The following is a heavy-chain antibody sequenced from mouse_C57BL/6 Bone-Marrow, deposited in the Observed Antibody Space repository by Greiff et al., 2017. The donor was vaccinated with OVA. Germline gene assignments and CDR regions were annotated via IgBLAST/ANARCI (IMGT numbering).Heavy chain of an antibody. CDR1: GFNIKDYY. J-gene: IGHJ3*01. Sequence: EVKLEESGAELVKPGASVKLSCTASGFNIKDYYMHWVKQRTEQGLEWIGRIDPEDGETKYAPKFQGKATITADTSSNTAYLQLSSLTSEDTAVYYCASDSSGPLAYWGQGTLVTVSA. V-gene: IGHV14-2*01. CDR2: IDPEDGET. D-gene: IGHD3-2*02. CDR3: ASDSSGPLAY.